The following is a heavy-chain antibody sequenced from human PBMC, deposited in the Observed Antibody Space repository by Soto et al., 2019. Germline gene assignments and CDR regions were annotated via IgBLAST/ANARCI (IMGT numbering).Heavy chain of an antibody. CDR2: ISGDGGTT. D-gene: IGHD2-2*01. Sequence: EVQLLESGGGLVQPGGSLRLSCAASGFTFSSYAMNWVRQAPGKGLEWVSIISGDGGTTSYADSVKGRFTISRDNSKNTPYQQMNSLRAEDTAVYYCAKKRVLVPAMYHFDYWGQGTLVTVSS. CDR3: AKKRVLVPAMYHFDY. J-gene: IGHJ4*02. V-gene: IGHV3-23*01. CDR1: GFTFSSYA.